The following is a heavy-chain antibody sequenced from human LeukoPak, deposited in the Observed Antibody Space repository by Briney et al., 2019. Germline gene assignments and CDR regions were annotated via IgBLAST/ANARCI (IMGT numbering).Heavy chain of an antibody. Sequence: GGSLRLSCAASGFTVSSNYMSWVRQAPGKGLEWVSSISTSSSYIYYADSVKGRFTISRDNAKNSLYLQMNSLRAEDTAVYYCARVDPGSYLMFYYVDFWGQGTLVTVSS. CDR2: ISTSSSYI. V-gene: IGHV3-21*01. J-gene: IGHJ4*02. CDR3: ARVDPGSYLMFYYVDF. D-gene: IGHD3-10*01. CDR1: GFTVSSNY.